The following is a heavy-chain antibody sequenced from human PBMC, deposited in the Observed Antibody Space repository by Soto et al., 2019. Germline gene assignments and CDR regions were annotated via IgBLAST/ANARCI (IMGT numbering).Heavy chain of an antibody. CDR2: IVVGSGHT. J-gene: IGHJ6*02. CDR1: GFTFTSSA. CDR3: AAASSTSGGYYGMDV. V-gene: IGHV1-58*02. Sequence: QMQLVQSGPEVKKPGTSVKVSCKTSGFTFTSSAMQWVRQARGQRLEWIGWIVVGSGHTNYAQKFQERVTITRDMSTSTAYMELSSLRSEDTAMYYCAAASSTSGGYYGMDVWAQGTTVTVSS. D-gene: IGHD2-2*01.